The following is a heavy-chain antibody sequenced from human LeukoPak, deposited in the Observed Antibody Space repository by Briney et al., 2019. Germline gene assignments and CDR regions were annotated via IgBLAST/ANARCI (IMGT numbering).Heavy chain of an antibody. V-gene: IGHV4-39*01. Sequence: SETLSLTCTVSGGSISSSSYYWGWIRQPPGKGLEWIGSIYYSGGTYYNPSLKSRVTISVDTSKNQFSLKLSSVTAADTAVYYCARSEETMIVVVIPDAFDIWGQGTMVTVSS. D-gene: IGHD3-22*01. J-gene: IGHJ3*02. CDR3: ARSEETMIVVVIPDAFDI. CDR1: GGSISSSSYY. CDR2: IYYSGGT.